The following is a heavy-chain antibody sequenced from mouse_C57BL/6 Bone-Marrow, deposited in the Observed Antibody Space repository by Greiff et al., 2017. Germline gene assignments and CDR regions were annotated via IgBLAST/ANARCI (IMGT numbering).Heavy chain of an antibody. V-gene: IGHV1-22*01. J-gene: IGHJ4*01. CDR3: ANDLLWLRRYYYAMDY. D-gene: IGHD2-2*01. Sequence: EVQLQQSGPELVKPGASVKMSCKASGYTFTDYNMHWVKQSHGKSLEWIGYINPNNGGTSYNQKFKGKATLTVNKSSSTAYMELRSLTSEDSVVYYCANDLLWLRRYYYAMDYWGQGTSVTVSS. CDR2: INPNNGGT. CDR1: GYTFTDYN.